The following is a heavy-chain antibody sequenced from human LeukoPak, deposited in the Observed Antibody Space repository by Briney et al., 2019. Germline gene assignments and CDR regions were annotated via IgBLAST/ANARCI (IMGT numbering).Heavy chain of an antibody. CDR1: GGSISSGGYY. CDR2: IYYSGST. V-gene: IGHV4-31*03. Sequence: PSETLSLTCTVSGGSISSGGYYWSWIRQHPGKGLEWIGYIYYSGSTYYNPSLKSRVTISVDTSKNQFSLKLSSVTAADTAVYYCARERYSGSYWIDPWGQGTLVTVS. D-gene: IGHD1-26*01. CDR3: ARERYSGSYWIDP. J-gene: IGHJ5*02.